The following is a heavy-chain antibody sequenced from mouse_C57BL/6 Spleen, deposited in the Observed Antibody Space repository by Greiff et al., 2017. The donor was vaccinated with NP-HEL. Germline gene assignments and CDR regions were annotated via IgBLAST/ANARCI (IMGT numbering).Heavy chain of an antibody. CDR1: GYTFTSYW. Sequence: QVQLQQPGAELVMPGASVKLSCKASGYTFTSYWMHWVKQRPGQCLEWIGEIDPSDSYTNYNQKFKGKSTLTVDKSSSTAYMQLSSLTSEDSAVYYCARDSMDYWGQGTSVTVSS. V-gene: IGHV1-69*01. CDR2: IDPSDSYT. J-gene: IGHJ4*01. CDR3: ARDSMDY.